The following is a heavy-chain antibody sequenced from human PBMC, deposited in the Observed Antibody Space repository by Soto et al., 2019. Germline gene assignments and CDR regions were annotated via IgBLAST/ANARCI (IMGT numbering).Heavy chain of an antibody. CDR3: AKDQVSHDFWSCYYPPKIYGMDV. V-gene: IGHV3-7*05. CDR2: IKQDGSET. Sequence: PGGSLRLSCASSGFTFSSYWMSWVRQAPGKGLEWVANIKQDGSETYYVDSVKGRFTISRDNAKNSLYLQMNSLRAEDTAVYYCAKDQVSHDFWSCYYPPKIYGMDVWGQGTTVTVSS. D-gene: IGHD3-3*01. CDR1: GFTFSSYW. J-gene: IGHJ6*02.